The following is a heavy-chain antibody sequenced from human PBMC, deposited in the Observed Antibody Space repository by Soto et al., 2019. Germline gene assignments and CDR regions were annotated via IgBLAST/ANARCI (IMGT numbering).Heavy chain of an antibody. Sequence: GGSLRLSCAASGFTFSPTWMNWVRQAPGKGLEWVGHIKSNAEGDTTVYTAPVRGRFTISRDDSTDTLYLQMNSLKTEDSAVYYCTTDWRYSFNHWGQGTLVTVSS. J-gene: IGHJ5*02. CDR2: IKSNAEGDTT. CDR3: TTDWRYSFNH. V-gene: IGHV3-15*07. CDR1: GFTFSPTW. D-gene: IGHD1-1*01.